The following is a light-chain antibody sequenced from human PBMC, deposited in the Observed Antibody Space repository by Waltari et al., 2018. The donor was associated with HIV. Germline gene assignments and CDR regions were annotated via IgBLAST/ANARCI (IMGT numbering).Light chain of an antibody. V-gene: IGLV3-25*03. J-gene: IGLJ1*01. Sequence: SYELTQPPSVSVSPGQTARITCSGDALPNQYAYWYQQKPGQAPVLVKYKDSERPSGIPERFSGSSSGTTVTLTISGVQAEDEADYFCQSADSSGTYLYVFGTGTKVTVL. CDR2: KDS. CDR1: ALPNQY. CDR3: QSADSSGTYLYV.